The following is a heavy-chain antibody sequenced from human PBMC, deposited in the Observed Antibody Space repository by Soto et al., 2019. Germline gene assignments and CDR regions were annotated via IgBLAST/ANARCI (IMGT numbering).Heavy chain of an antibody. J-gene: IGHJ6*03. CDR2: IYPGDSDT. CDR1: GYSFTSYW. Sequence: GESLKISCKVSGYSFTSYWIGWVRQMPGKGLEWMGIIYPGDSDTRYSPSFQGQVTISADKSISTAYLQWSRLKASDTAMYYCARRGGLGYCSSTSCDYYYYMDVWGKGTTVTVS. D-gene: IGHD2-2*01. V-gene: IGHV5-51*01. CDR3: ARRGGLGYCSSTSCDYYYYMDV.